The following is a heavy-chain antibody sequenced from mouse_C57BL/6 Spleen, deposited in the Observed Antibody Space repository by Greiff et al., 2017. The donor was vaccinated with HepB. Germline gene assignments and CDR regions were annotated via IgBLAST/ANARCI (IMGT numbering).Heavy chain of an antibody. CDR1: GYTFTSYW. Sequence: VQLQQPGAELVKPGASVKMSCKASGYTFTSYWLTWVKQRPGQGLEWIGDIYPGSGSTNYNEKFKSKATLTVDTSSSTAYMQLSSLTSEDSAVYYCASVSGHENYAMDYWGQGTSVTVSS. V-gene: IGHV1-55*01. CDR3: ASVSGHENYAMDY. D-gene: IGHD3-2*02. CDR2: IYPGSGST. J-gene: IGHJ4*01.